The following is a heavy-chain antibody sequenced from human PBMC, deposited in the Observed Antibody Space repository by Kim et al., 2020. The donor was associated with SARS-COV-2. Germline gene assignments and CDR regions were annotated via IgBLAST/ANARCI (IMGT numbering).Heavy chain of an antibody. CDR2: ITHSGST. Sequence: SETLSLTCAVYGGSFSGYYWTWIRQPPGKGLEWIGEITHSGSTNYNSSLKSRVIMSVDRSENQFSLNLTSVTAADTAVYYCARQGWLRFPYYFDSWGQGSLVTVSS. D-gene: IGHD5-12*01. J-gene: IGHJ4*02. V-gene: IGHV4-34*01. CDR3: ARQGWLRFPYYFDS. CDR1: GGSFSGYY.